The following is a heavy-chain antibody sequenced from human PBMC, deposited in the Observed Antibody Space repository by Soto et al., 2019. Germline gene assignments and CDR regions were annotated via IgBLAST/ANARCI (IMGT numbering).Heavy chain of an antibody. J-gene: IGHJ6*02. CDR1: GFTFSSYA. Sequence: EVQLLESGGGLVQPGGSLRLSCAASGFTFSSYAMSWVRQAPGKGLEWVLAISGSGGSTYYADSVKGRFTISRDNYKNKLYLQMNSLRAEDTAVYYCAKIAAPRQGMDVWGQGTTVTVSS. D-gene: IGHD6-6*01. CDR2: ISGSGGST. CDR3: AKIAAPRQGMDV. V-gene: IGHV3-23*01.